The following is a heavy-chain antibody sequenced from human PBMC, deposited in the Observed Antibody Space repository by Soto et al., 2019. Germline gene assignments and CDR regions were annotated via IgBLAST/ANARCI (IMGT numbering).Heavy chain of an antibody. Sequence: PSETLSLTCTVSGGSISSSSYYWGWIRQPPGKGLEWIGSIYYSGNTYYNPSLKSRVTISVDTAKNQFSLKLSSVTAADTAVYYCARQDIVLMVYANDYWGQGTLVTVSS. V-gene: IGHV4-39*01. CDR2: IYYSGNT. J-gene: IGHJ4*02. CDR3: ARQDIVLMVYANDY. CDR1: GGSISSSSYY. D-gene: IGHD2-8*01.